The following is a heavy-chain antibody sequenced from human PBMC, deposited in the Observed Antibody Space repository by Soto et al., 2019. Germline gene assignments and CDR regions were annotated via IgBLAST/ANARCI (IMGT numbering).Heavy chain of an antibody. CDR1: GGSVSSGSYY. D-gene: IGHD6-6*01. CDR3: ASGYSSSSYYYYGMDV. CDR2: IYYSGST. J-gene: IGHJ6*02. V-gene: IGHV4-61*01. Sequence: SETLSLTCTVSGGSVSSGSYYWSWIRQPPGKGLEWIGYIYYSGSTNYNPSLKSRVTISVDTSKNQFSLKLSSVTAADTAVYYCASGYSSSSYYYYGMDVWGQGTTVT.